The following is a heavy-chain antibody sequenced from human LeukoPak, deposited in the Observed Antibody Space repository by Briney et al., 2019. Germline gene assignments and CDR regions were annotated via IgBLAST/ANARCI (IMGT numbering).Heavy chain of an antibody. CDR3: AREDYGDYLYGMDV. Sequence: GGSLRLSCAASGFTFDDYGMSWVRQAPGKGLEWVSGINWNGGSTGYADSVKGRFTISRDNAKNSLYLQMNSLRAEDTALYHCAREDYGDYLYGMDVWGQGTTVTVSS. CDR1: GFTFDDYG. CDR2: INWNGGST. V-gene: IGHV3-20*01. J-gene: IGHJ6*02. D-gene: IGHD4-17*01.